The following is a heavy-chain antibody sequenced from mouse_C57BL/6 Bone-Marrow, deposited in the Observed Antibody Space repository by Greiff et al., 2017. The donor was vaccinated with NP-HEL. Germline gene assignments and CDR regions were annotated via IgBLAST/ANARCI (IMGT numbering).Heavy chain of an antibody. Sequence: QVQLKQSGAELVKPGASVKMSCKASGYTFTSYWITWVKQRPGQGLEWIGDIYPGSGSTNYNEKFKSKATLTVDTSSSTAYMQLSSLTSEDSAVYYCARNHGSSYSYYAMDYWGQGTSVTVSS. CDR1: GYTFTSYW. V-gene: IGHV1-55*01. J-gene: IGHJ4*01. D-gene: IGHD1-1*01. CDR3: ARNHGSSYSYYAMDY. CDR2: IYPGSGST.